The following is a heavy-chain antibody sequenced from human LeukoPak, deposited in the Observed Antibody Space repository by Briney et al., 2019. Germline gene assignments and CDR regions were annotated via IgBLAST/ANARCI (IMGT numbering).Heavy chain of an antibody. V-gene: IGHV1-8*01. CDR1: GYTFTSYD. J-gene: IGHJ4*02. D-gene: IGHD3-22*01. CDR3: ARGSGYYYDSSGSQLDY. CDR2: MNPNSGNT. Sequence: ASVKVSCKASGYTFTSYDINWVRQATGQGLEWMGWMNPNSGNTGYAQKFQGRVTMTRNTSISTAYMELSSLRSEDTAVYYCARGSGYYYDSSGSQLDYWGQGTLVTGSS.